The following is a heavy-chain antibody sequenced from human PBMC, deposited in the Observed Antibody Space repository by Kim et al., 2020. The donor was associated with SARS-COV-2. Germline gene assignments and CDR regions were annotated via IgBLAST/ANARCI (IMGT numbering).Heavy chain of an antibody. D-gene: IGHD6-19*01. Sequence: GGSLRLSCAASGFTFSSFWMTWVRQAPGKGLEWVANIEQDGDETYYVDSVKGRFTISRDNAKDSLSLQMNSLRAEDTAVYYCARDTSNLGPKYSSCFDYWGQGTLVTVSS. CDR1: GFTFSSFW. CDR3: ARDTSNLGPKYSSCFDY. J-gene: IGHJ4*02. CDR2: IEQDGDET. V-gene: IGHV3-7*01.